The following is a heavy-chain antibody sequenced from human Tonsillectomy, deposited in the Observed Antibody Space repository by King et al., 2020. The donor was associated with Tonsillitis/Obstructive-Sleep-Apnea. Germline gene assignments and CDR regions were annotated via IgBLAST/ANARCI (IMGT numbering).Heavy chain of an antibody. CDR1: GFTFRNYG. V-gene: IGHV3-30*18. CDR3: AKEAFGAGSNWVEAFDI. J-gene: IGHJ3*02. Sequence: VQLVESGGGVVQPGTSLRLSCAASGFTFRNYGMHWVRQAPGKGLEWVAVISYDGSVEYYADSVKGRFTISRDNSKSTLYLQMNSLRAEDTAVYSCAKEAFGAGSNWVEAFDIWGQGTMVTVSS. CDR2: ISYDGSVE. D-gene: IGHD1-26*01.